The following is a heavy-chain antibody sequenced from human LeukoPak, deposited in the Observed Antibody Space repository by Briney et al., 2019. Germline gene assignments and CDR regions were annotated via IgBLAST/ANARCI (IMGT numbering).Heavy chain of an antibody. Sequence: GGSLRLSCAASGFTVSSNYVSWVRQAPGKGLEWVSVIYSGGSTYYADSVKGRSTISRDNSKNTLYLQMNSLRAEDTAVYYCVRYCSGGSCYSSFDYWGQGTLVTVSS. J-gene: IGHJ4*02. CDR2: IYSGGST. CDR3: VRYCSGGSCYSSFDY. D-gene: IGHD2-15*01. CDR1: GFTVSSNY. V-gene: IGHV3-53*01.